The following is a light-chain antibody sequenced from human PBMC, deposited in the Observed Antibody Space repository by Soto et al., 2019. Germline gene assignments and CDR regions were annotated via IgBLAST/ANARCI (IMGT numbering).Light chain of an antibody. CDR2: EVS. CDR3: MQGTHWPLT. CDR1: QSLLYSNGHTY. V-gene: IGKV2-30*01. Sequence: EVVLTQSPLSQSVTLGQPASISCKCSQSLLYSNGHTYLTWFHQRPGQPPRRLIYEVSYRDSGVPDRFSGSGSGTDFTLRISRVEVEDVGVYYCMQGTHWPLTFGGATKVEIK. J-gene: IGKJ4*01.